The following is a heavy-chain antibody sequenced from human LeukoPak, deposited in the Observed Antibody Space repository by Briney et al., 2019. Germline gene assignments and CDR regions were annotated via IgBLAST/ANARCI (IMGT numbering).Heavy chain of an antibody. CDR1: GFTFSSYE. CDR2: ISSGGSTI. V-gene: IGHV3-48*03. Sequence: GGSLRLSCAASGFTFSSYEMNWVRQAPGKGLEWLSDISSGGSTIYYADSVKGRFTISRDNAKNSLFLQMNSLRAEDTAVYYCARDYYLDYWGQGTLVTVSS. CDR3: ARDYYLDY. J-gene: IGHJ4*02.